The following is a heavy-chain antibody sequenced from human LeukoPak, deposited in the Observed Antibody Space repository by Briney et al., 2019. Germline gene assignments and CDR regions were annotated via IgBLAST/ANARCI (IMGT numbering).Heavy chain of an antibody. D-gene: IGHD5-18*01. CDR3: ARGLGGYSSF. J-gene: IGHJ4*02. Sequence: SETLSLTCAVYGGSFSGYYWSWIRQPPGKGLEWIGEINHSGSTDYNPSLKSRVTISVDTSKNQFSLKLSSVTAADTAVYYCARGLGGYSSFWGQGTLVTVSS. CDR1: GGSFSGYY. CDR2: INHSGST. V-gene: IGHV4-34*01.